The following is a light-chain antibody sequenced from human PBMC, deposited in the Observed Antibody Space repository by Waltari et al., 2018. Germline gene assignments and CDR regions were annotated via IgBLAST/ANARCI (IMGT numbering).Light chain of an antibody. CDR3: AAWDDSLSGPNWV. V-gene: IGLV1-47*01. CDR1: SSNIGSTS. Sequence: QSVLTQPPSASGTPGQRVTLSCSGSSSNIGSTSVSSYQQPPGTAPKLLIYRNNQRPSGVPDRFSGSKSGTSASLAISWLRSEDEADYYCAAWDDSLSGPNWVFGGGTKLTVL. J-gene: IGLJ3*02. CDR2: RNN.